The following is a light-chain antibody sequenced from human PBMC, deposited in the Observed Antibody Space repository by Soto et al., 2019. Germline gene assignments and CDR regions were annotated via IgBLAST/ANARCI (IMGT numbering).Light chain of an antibody. Sequence: DIQMTQSPSSLSASVGVRVTITCQASQNINNYLNWYQQKPGRAPKLLIYDASNLEAGVPSRFRGSGSGTDFTFTISRLQPEDFAAYHCQQLYTLPFTFGQGTRLEIK. CDR2: DAS. CDR1: QNINNY. CDR3: QQLYTLPFT. J-gene: IGKJ5*01. V-gene: IGKV1-33*01.